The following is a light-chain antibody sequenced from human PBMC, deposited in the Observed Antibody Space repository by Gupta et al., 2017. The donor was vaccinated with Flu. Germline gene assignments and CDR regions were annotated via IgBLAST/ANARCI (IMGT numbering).Light chain of an antibody. Sequence: SYVLTQPPSVSVAPGQTATITCGGNNIGSKTVHWYQQKPGQAPVVVVYDDSDRPSGIPERFSGSNSGNTATLSISGVEAGDEADYYCQVWDPNSDHVIFGGGTELTVL. J-gene: IGLJ2*01. CDR1: NIGSKT. CDR2: DDS. CDR3: QVWDPNSDHVI. V-gene: IGLV3-21*02.